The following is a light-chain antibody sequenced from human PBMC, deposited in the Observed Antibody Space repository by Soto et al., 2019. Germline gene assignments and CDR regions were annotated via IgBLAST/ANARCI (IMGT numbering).Light chain of an antibody. CDR1: QSISSW. CDR2: KAS. CDR3: QQYDSSPVT. Sequence: DLQMTQSPSTLSASVGDTVTITCRASQSISSWLAWYQQKPGKAPKLLIYKASSLESGVPSRFSGSGSGTEFTLTISSLQPDDFAIYYCQQYDSSPVTFGGGTKVEIK. V-gene: IGKV1-5*03. J-gene: IGKJ4*01.